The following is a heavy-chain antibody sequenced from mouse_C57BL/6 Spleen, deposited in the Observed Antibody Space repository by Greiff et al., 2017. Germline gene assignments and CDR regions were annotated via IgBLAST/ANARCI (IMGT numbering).Heavy chain of an antibody. CDR2: IRLKSDNYAT. CDR3: TGPPGYFDV. CDR1: GFTFSNYW. V-gene: IGHV6-3*01. Sequence: EVMLVESGGGFVQPGGSMKLSCVASGFTFSNYWMNWVRQSPEQGLEWVAQIRLKSDNYATPYAESVKGRFTISRDASKSSVYLQMNNLRAEDTRIYYCTGPPGYFDVWGTGTTVTVSS. J-gene: IGHJ1*03.